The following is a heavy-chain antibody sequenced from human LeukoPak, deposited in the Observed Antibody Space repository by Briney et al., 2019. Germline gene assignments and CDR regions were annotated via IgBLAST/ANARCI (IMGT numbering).Heavy chain of an antibody. CDR2: IGGYSLTV. V-gene: IGHV3-23*01. D-gene: IGHD3-10*01. Sequence: GGSLRLSCAASGFTFSSYVMSWVRQAPGKGLEWVSAIGGYSLTVYKAQSLKGRFTVSRDNSKNTLYLQVTVLRVDDTAVYYCAKGQMVRGVTTSYYMDAWGKGTRVTVSS. J-gene: IGHJ6*03. CDR3: AKGQMVRGVTTSYYMDA. CDR1: GFTFSSYV.